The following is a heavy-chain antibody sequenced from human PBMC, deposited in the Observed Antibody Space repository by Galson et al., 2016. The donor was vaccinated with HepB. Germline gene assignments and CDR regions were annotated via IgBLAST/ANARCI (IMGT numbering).Heavy chain of an antibody. D-gene: IGHD3-10*01. CDR1: GFTFRSYG. CDR3: ARNYHYGSGSYIPYF. CDR2: IWYDGSHK. J-gene: IGHJ3*01. V-gene: IGHV3-33*01. Sequence: SLRLSCAASGFTFRSYGMHWVRQVPGKGPEWVAVIWYDGSHKFYVDSVKGRFTISRDNSKNTLFLQMNSLRAEDTAVYYCARNYHYGSGSYIPYFWGQGTRVSVST.